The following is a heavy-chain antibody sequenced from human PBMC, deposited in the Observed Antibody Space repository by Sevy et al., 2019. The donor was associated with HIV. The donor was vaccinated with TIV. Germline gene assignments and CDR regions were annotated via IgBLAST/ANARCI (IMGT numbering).Heavy chain of an antibody. J-gene: IGHJ4*02. D-gene: IGHD5-12*01. CDR3: VRDNSGYFLFDH. Sequence: GGSLRLSCAASEFTFGSYVLHWVRQAPGKGLEWVALISQTYDGSKKYYADSVKGRFIISRDNSKNTLYVQIDSLKLEDTAVYYCVRDNSGYFLFDHWGQGTLVTVSS. CDR1: EFTFGSYV. V-gene: IGHV3-30-3*01. CDR2: ISQTYDGSKK.